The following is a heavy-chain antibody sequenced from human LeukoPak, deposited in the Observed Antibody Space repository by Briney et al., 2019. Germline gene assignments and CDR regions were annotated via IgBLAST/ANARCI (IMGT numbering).Heavy chain of an antibody. CDR1: GFTFSSYS. Sequence: PGGSRRLSCAASGFTFSSYSMNWVRQAPGKGMEWVSSISSSSSYIYYADSVKGRFTISRDNAKNSLYLQMNSLRAEDTAVYYCARDRSTTVTTYYGFDYWGQGTLVTVSS. D-gene: IGHD4-17*01. J-gene: IGHJ4*02. V-gene: IGHV3-21*01. CDR2: ISSSSSYI. CDR3: ARDRSTTVTTYYGFDY.